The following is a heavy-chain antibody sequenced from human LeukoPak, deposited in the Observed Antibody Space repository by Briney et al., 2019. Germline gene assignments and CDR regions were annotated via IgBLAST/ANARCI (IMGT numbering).Heavy chain of an antibody. CDR2: IIPILGIA. J-gene: IGHJ6*02. CDR1: GGTFSSYA. Sequence: ASVKVSCKASGGTFSSYAISWVRQAPGQGLEWMGRIIPILGIANYAQKFQGRVTITADKSTSTAYMELSSLRSEDTAVYYCARDEMATMVGYYYYGMDVWGQGTTVTVSS. D-gene: IGHD5-24*01. V-gene: IGHV1-69*04. CDR3: ARDEMATMVGYYYYGMDV.